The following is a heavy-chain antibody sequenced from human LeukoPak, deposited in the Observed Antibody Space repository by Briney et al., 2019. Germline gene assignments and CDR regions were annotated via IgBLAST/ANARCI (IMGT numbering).Heavy chain of an antibody. CDR3: TGLYGNWPHDY. CDR1: GFTFSNAW. J-gene: IGHJ4*02. CDR2: IKSKTDGGTT. V-gene: IGHV3-15*07. D-gene: IGHD2-8*01. Sequence: PGGSLRLSCAASGFTFSNAWMDWVRQAPGKGLEWVGRIKSKTDGGTTDYAAPVKGRFTISRDDSKNTLYLQMNSLKTEDTAVYYCTGLYGNWPHDYWGQGTLVTVSS.